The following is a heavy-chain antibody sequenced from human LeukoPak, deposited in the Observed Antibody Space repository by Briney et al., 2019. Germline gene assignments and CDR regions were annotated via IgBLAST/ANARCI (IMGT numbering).Heavy chain of an antibody. J-gene: IGHJ4*02. CDR1: GYTVTSLY. CDR2: IDPNNGDT. V-gene: IGHV1-2*02. D-gene: IGHD3-22*01. Sequence: ASVKVFRKASGYTVTSLYMHWVRQAPGQGLEWMGLIDPNNGDTYSSPKFRARVTMTRDTSTNTVYMDLNSLTSEDTAVYYCARDNYERKFDYWGQGTPVAVSS. CDR3: ARDNYERKFDY.